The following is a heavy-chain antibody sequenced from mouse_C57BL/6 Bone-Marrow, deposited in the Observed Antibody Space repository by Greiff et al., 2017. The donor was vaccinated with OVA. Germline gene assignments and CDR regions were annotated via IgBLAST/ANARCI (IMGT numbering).Heavy chain of an antibody. J-gene: IGHJ3*01. V-gene: IGHV1-26*01. D-gene: IGHD3-2*02. CDR3: AREDSSAWFAY. Sequence: EVKLQQSGPELVKPGASVKISCKASGYTFTDYYMNWVKQSHGKSLEWIGDINPNNGGTSYNQKFKGKATLTVDKSSSTAYMELRSLTSEDSAVYYCAREDSSAWFAYWGQGTLVTVSA. CDR1: GYTFTDYY. CDR2: INPNNGGT.